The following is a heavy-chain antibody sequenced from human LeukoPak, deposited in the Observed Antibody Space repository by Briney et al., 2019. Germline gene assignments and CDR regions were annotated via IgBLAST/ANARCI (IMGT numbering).Heavy chain of an antibody. CDR2: ISYDGIDS. CDR3: ARDRYTKNYFDALDL. J-gene: IGHJ3*01. CDR1: GFNFNNYP. V-gene: IGHV3-30*04. Sequence: PGRSLRLSCAASGFNFNNYPMHWVRQVPGRGLQWVALISYDGIDSYIADSVKGRFSISRDNSKNTLFLQMNSLRPEDTAVYYCARDRYTKNYFDALDLWGQGSTVTVSS. D-gene: IGHD3-16*02.